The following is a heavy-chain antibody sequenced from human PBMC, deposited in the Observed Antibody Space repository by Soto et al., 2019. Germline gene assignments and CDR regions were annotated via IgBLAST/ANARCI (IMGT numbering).Heavy chain of an antibody. Sequence: ASVKVSCKASGYTFTGYYMHWVRQAPGQGLEWMGWINPNSGGTNYAQKFQGWVTMTRDTSISTAYMELSRLRSDDTAVYYCARGGPYSSGWYGATGLFYFDYWGQGTLVTVSS. V-gene: IGHV1-2*04. CDR2: INPNSGGT. CDR1: GYTFTGYY. D-gene: IGHD6-19*01. CDR3: ARGGPYSSGWYGATGLFYFDY. J-gene: IGHJ4*02.